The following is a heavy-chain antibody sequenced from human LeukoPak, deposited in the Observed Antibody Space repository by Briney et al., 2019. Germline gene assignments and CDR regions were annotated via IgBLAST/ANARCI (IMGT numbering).Heavy chain of an antibody. CDR1: GYSFTSYW. D-gene: IGHD4-17*01. Sequence: GESLKISCKGSGYSFTSYWIGWVRQMPGKGLEWMGIIYPGDSDTRYSPSFQGQVTISADKSISTAYLQWSSLKASDTAMYYCARGMIGGIDYDPPYYFDYWGQGTLVTVSS. J-gene: IGHJ4*02. CDR3: ARGMIGGIDYDPPYYFDY. CDR2: IYPGDSDT. V-gene: IGHV5-51*01.